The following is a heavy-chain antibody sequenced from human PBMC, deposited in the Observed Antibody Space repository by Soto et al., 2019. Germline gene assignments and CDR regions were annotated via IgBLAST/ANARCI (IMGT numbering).Heavy chain of an antibody. CDR2: IYHSGST. D-gene: IGHD4-17*01. CDR3: AGQYGNDAFDI. J-gene: IGHJ3*02. V-gene: IGHV4-30-2*01. Sequence: SETLSLTCAVSGGSISSGGYSWSWIRQPPGKGLEWIGYIYHSGSTNYNPSLKSRVTISVDKSKNQFSLKLSSVTAADTAVYYCAGQYGNDAFDIWGQGTMVTVSS. CDR1: GGSISSGGYS.